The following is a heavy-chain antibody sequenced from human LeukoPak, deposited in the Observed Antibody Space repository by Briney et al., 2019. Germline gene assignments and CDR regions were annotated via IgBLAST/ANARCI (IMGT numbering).Heavy chain of an antibody. D-gene: IGHD2-15*01. Sequence: GGSLILSCAPSGLTFRSYSMNWVRQAPGKGLQWVSYINSSTSIIYYADSVKGRFTITRNNAKNSLYLEADRCEGEDTAVYYWARDGGKGGNSDYWGQGTLVTVSS. V-gene: IGHV3-48*01. J-gene: IGHJ4*02. CDR3: ARDGGKGGNSDY. CDR1: GLTFRSYS. CDR2: INSSTSII.